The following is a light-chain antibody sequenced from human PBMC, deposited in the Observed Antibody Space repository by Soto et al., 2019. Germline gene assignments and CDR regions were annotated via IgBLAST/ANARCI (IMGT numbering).Light chain of an antibody. Sequence: QSVLTQPASVSGSPGQTITISCTGTSNDVGSYNLVSWYQQDPGKAPKLMIYEDTKRPSGVSNRFSGSKSGNTASLTISGLQAEDEADYYCCSYASSNTLIFGGGTKVTVL. CDR3: CSYASSNTLI. CDR2: EDT. J-gene: IGLJ2*01. V-gene: IGLV2-23*01. CDR1: SNDVGSYNL.